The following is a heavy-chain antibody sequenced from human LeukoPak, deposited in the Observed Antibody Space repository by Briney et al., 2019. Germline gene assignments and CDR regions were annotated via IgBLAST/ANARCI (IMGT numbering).Heavy chain of an antibody. CDR1: GFTFSSYA. Sequence: GGSLRLSCAASGFTFSSYAMSWVRQAPGKGLEWVSAISGSGGSTYYADSVKGRFTISRDNSRNTLYLQMNSLRAEDTAVYYCAKEYPITMIVEVIPGYFDYWGQGTLVTVSS. V-gene: IGHV3-23*01. D-gene: IGHD3-22*01. CDR2: ISGSGGST. J-gene: IGHJ4*02. CDR3: AKEYPITMIVEVIPGYFDY.